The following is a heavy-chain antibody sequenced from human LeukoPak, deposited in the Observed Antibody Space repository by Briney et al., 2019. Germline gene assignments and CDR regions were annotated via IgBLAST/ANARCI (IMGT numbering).Heavy chain of an antibody. J-gene: IGHJ2*01. Sequence: GGSLRLSCAASGFTFSSYAMSWVRQAPGKGLEWVSAISGSGGSTYYADSVKGRFTISRDNSRNTLYLQMNSLRAEDTAVYYCAKALSSSFYYFDLGGRGTLVTVSS. CDR3: AKALSSSFYYFDL. D-gene: IGHD3-16*02. V-gene: IGHV3-23*01. CDR2: ISGSGGST. CDR1: GFTFSSYA.